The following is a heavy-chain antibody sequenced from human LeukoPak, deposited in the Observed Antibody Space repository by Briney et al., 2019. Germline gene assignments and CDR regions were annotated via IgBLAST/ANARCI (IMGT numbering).Heavy chain of an antibody. CDR3: ARGVVVVPAANHYDY. V-gene: IGHV1-2*02. CDR1: GYTFTGYY. Sequence: ASVKVSCKASGYTFTGYYMHWVRQAPGQGLEWMVWINPNSGGTNYAQKFQGRVTMTRDTSISTAYMELSRLRSDDTAVYYCARGVVVVPAANHYDYWGQGTLVTVSS. J-gene: IGHJ4*02. D-gene: IGHD2-2*01. CDR2: INPNSGGT.